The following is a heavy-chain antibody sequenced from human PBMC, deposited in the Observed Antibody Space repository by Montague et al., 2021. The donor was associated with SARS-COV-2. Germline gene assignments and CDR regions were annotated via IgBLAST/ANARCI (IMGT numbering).Heavy chain of an antibody. V-gene: IGHV4-59*13. J-gene: IGHJ6*02. CDR3: AREGIPTPGAEWKILHYHGMAV. Sequence: SETLSLTCTVSGGSISAYYWSWIRQPPGKGLEWIAYMYNSRSSNYNPSPKSRVSISVDTSKSQFSLKLTSVTAADTAVYYCAREGIPTPGAEWKILHYHGMAVWGQGTTVTVSS. CDR2: MYNSRSS. CDR1: GGSISAYY. D-gene: IGHD1-14*01.